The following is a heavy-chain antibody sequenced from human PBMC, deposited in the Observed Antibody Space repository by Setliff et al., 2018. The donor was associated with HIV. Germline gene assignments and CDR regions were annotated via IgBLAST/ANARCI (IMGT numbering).Heavy chain of an antibody. J-gene: IGHJ4*02. CDR2: INYSGST. V-gene: IGHV4-34*01. D-gene: IGHD5-12*01. Sequence: SETLSLTCSVSGGSFSGYYWSWIRQYPGKGLEWIGEINYSGSTKYNPSLKSRVTISVDTSKNQFSLKLSSVTAADTAVYYCARHLAENGGYDFGIFDYWGQGTLVTVSS. CDR3: ARHLAENGGYDFGIFDY. CDR1: GGSFSGYY.